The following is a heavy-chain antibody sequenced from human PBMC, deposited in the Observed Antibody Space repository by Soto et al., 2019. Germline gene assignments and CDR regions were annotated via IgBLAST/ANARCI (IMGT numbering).Heavy chain of an antibody. D-gene: IGHD2-21*02. Sequence: SETLSLTCTVSGASIRSTDYYWSWIRQAPGKGLEWIGYVYYTGGTYYNPSLMSRLTISVDTSKNQFSLKLTSVTAAETAVYYCVRTAREGAVAPHWFDRWGQGTQVTVSS. CDR1: GASIRSTDYY. CDR2: VYYTGGT. V-gene: IGHV4-30-4*01. CDR3: VRTAREGAVAPHWFDR. J-gene: IGHJ5*02.